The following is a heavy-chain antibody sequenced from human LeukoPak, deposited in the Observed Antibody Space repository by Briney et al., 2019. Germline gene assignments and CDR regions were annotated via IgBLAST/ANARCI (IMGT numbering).Heavy chain of an antibody. J-gene: IGHJ4*02. CDR1: GHSISIGYY. CDR3: ARSRYGDYLFDC. CDR2: IYYSGST. Sequence: PSETLSLTCAVSGHSISIGYYWSWIRQPPGKGLEWIWYIYYSGSTYYHPSLKSRVTISVDTSKNQFSLKLSSVTAADTAVYYCARSRYGDYLFDCWGQGTLVTVS. D-gene: IGHD4-17*01. V-gene: IGHV4-30-4*02.